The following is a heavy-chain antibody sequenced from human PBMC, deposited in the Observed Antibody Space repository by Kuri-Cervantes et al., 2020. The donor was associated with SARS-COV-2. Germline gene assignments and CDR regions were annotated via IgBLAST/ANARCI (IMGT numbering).Heavy chain of an antibody. D-gene: IGHD2-2*01. CDR3: TRDGYCSSADCRSTWFDP. V-gene: IGHV3-64*01. CDR2: ISRNGDST. J-gene: IGHJ5*02. Sequence: GGSLRLSCAASGFTFSSYGMHWVRQAPGKGLEYVSGISRNGDSTHYTNSVKGRFTISRDNSKNTVYLHMGSLRTEDMAVYYCTRDGYCSSADCRSTWFDPWGQGTLVTVSS. CDR1: GFTFSSYG.